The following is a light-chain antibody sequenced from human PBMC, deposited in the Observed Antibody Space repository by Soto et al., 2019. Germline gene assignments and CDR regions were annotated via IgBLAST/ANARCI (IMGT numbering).Light chain of an antibody. Sequence: EIVLKMSLVTLSLTPGERATLSCRASQSFRGLLAWYQQKPGQAPRLLIYDATNRATGIPARFNGSGSGTDFTLTIISLEPEDFTLYYCQLSPFLPSAFAQG. CDR1: QSFRGL. J-gene: IGKJ5*01. CDR2: DAT. V-gene: IGKV3-11*01. CDR3: QLSPFLPSA.